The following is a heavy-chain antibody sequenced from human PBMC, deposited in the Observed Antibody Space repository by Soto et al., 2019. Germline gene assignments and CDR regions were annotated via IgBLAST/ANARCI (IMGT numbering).Heavy chain of an antibody. J-gene: IGHJ4*02. CDR2: ISCCGGTA. D-gene: IGHD6-19*01. V-gene: IGHV3-23*01. CDR1: GFNFNKYA. CDR3: AKADGEQWLLPHLEN. Sequence: EVQLLESGGDLVRPGESLRLSCAASGFNFNKYAMSWVRQAPGEGLEWVSGISCCGGTASYADSVKGRFTIARDDSKNTLFVHMNSLRVEDTAEYYCAKADGEQWLLPHLENWGRGTLVTVS.